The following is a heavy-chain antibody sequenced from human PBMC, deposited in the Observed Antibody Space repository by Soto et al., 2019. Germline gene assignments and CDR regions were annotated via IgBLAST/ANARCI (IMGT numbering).Heavy chain of an antibody. J-gene: IGHJ6*02. V-gene: IGHV1-69*13. Sequence: SVKVSCKASGGTFSSYAISWVRQAPGQGLEWMGGIIPIFGTANYAQKFQGRVTITANESTSTAYMELSSLRSDDTAVYFCAREGYYSGSGTYSPPSYYGMEAWGQGTTVTVSS. D-gene: IGHD3-10*01. CDR2: IIPIFGTA. CDR3: AREGYYSGSGTYSPPSYYGMEA. CDR1: GGTFSSYA.